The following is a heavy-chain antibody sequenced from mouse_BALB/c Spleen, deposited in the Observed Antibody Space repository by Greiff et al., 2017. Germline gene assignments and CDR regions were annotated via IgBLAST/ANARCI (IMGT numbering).Heavy chain of an antibody. CDR3: AIYYSYDVFAY. D-gene: IGHD2-12*01. CDR1: GYSIPSGYF. V-gene: IGHV3-2*02. Sequence: VQLQQSGPGLVKPSQSLSLTCSVTGYSIPSGYFGHWILQFPGNKLEWMGYISYSGSTSYNPSLKSRISITRDTSKDQFFLQLNSVTTEDTATYCYAIYYSYDVFAYWGKETLVTVSA. J-gene: IGHJ3*01. CDR2: ISYSGST.